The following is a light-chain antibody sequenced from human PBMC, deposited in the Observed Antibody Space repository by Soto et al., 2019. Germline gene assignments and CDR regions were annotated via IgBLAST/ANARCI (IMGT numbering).Light chain of an antibody. CDR3: CSYTSSSTPWV. J-gene: IGLJ1*01. CDR2: DVS. CDR1: SSDVGGYNY. Sequence: SGLNQPASRSGASGQSITIPCIGISSDVGGYNYVSWYQQHPGKAPKLMIYDVSDRPSGVSNRFSASKSGNTASLTISGLQAEDEADYYCCSYTSSSTPWVFGTGTKVPAL. V-gene: IGLV2-14*03.